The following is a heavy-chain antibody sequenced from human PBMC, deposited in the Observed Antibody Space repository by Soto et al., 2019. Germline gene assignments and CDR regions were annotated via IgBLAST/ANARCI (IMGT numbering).Heavy chain of an antibody. D-gene: IGHD5-18*01. CDR3: ARDPTPDTAMVKEDAFDI. CDR2: ISAYNGNT. J-gene: IGHJ3*02. Sequence: GESLKISCKASGYTFTSYGISWVRQAPGQGLEWMGWISAYNGNTNYAQKLQGRVTMTTDTSTSTAYMELRSLRSDDTAVYYCARDPTPDTAMVKEDAFDIWGQGTMVTVSS. V-gene: IGHV1-18*01. CDR1: GYTFTSYG.